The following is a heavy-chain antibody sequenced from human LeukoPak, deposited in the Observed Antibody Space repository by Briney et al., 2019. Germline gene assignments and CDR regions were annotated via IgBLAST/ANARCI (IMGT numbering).Heavy chain of an antibody. V-gene: IGHV4-34*01. Sequence: PSETLSLTCNVSGGFMSSYYWSWIRQPPGKGLEWIGEINHSGSTNCNPSLKSRVTISVDTSKNQFSLKLSSVTAADTAVYYCAREDDSSSSFDYWGQGTLVTVSP. J-gene: IGHJ4*02. CDR2: INHSGST. CDR3: AREDDSSSSFDY. D-gene: IGHD6-13*01. CDR1: GGFMSSYY.